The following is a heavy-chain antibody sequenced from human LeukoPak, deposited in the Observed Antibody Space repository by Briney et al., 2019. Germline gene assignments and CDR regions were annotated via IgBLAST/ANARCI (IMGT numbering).Heavy chain of an antibody. CDR3: ARDTTWYSSYYFDY. D-gene: IGHD6-13*01. CDR2: ISSSGASI. Sequence: PGGSLRLSCVASGFTFSSYSMNWVCPDPGKGLDWVSYISSSGASIYYADSAKGRFTISRDNDKHSLYLQMNTLRAEDTAIYYCARDTTWYSSYYFDYWGQGSLVTVSS. J-gene: IGHJ4*02. V-gene: IGHV3-48*01. CDR1: GFTFSSYS.